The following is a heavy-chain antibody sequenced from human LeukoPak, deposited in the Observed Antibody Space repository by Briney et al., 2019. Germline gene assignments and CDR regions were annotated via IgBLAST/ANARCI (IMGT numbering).Heavy chain of an antibody. CDR3: ARHGLRGYSYGWPHDAFDI. Sequence: PGGSLRLSCAASGFTFSSYWMHWVRQAPGKGLVWVSRIKTDGTYTTSADSVKGRFTISRDNAKNTLYLQMNSLRAEDTAVYYCARHGLRGYSYGWPHDAFDIWGQGTMVTVFS. D-gene: IGHD5-18*01. CDR1: GFTFSSYW. CDR2: IKTDGTYT. J-gene: IGHJ3*02. V-gene: IGHV3-74*01.